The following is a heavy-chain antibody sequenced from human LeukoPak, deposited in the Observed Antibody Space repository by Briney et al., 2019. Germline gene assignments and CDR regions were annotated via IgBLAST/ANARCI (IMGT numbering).Heavy chain of an antibody. Sequence: ASVKVSCKASGYTFTSYGISWVRQAPGQGLEWMGWISAYNGNTNYAQKLRGRVTMTTDTSTSTAYMELRSLRSDDTAVYYCARVPVYYYDSSGYYWGDYWGQGTLVTVSS. CDR1: GYTFTSYG. J-gene: IGHJ4*02. V-gene: IGHV1-18*01. D-gene: IGHD3-22*01. CDR2: ISAYNGNT. CDR3: ARVPVYYYDSSGYYWGDY.